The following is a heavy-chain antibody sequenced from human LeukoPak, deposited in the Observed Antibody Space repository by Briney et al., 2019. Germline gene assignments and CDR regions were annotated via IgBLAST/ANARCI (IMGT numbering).Heavy chain of an antibody. CDR2: ISYDGSNK. CDR3: AKDYYDSSGIFDY. CDR1: GFTFSSYG. J-gene: IGHJ4*02. V-gene: IGHV3-30*18. Sequence: PGGSLRLSCAASGFTFSSYGMHWVRQAPGKGLEWVAVISYDGSNKYYADSVKGRFTISRDNSKNTLYLQMNSLRAEDTAVYYCAKDYYDSSGIFDYWGQGTLVTVSS. D-gene: IGHD3-22*01.